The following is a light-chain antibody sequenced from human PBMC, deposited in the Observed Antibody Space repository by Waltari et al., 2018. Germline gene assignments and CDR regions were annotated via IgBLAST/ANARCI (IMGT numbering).Light chain of an antibody. V-gene: IGKV1-5*01. CDR1: QSVTRY. Sequence: DIQMTQSPSTLSASVGDRVTITCRASQSVTRYLAWYQQKPGKAPKVLIWDVSSLERGVPSRFSGSGSGTEFTLTISSLQPDDFATYYCQQYDRYSAWTFGQGTKVDIK. CDR2: DVS. J-gene: IGKJ1*01. CDR3: QQYDRYSAWT.